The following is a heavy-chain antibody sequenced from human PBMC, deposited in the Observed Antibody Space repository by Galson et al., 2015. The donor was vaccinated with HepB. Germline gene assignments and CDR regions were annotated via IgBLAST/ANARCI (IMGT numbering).Heavy chain of an antibody. J-gene: IGHJ6*02. CDR3: AKDSSSWLSYTTLGGMDV. D-gene: IGHD6-13*01. Sequence: SLRLSCAASGFTFDDYAMHWVRQAPGKGLEWVSLISWDGGSTYYADSVKGRFTISRDNSKNSLYLQMNSLRAEDTALYYCAKDSSSWLSYTTLGGMDVWGQGTTVTVSS. CDR1: GFTFDDYA. CDR2: ISWDGGST. V-gene: IGHV3-43D*04.